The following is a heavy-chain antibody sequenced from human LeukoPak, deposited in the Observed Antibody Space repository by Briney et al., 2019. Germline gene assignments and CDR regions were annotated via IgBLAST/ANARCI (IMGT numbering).Heavy chain of an antibody. V-gene: IGHV4-34*01. Sequence: SSETLSLTCAVYGGSFSGYYWSWIRQPPGKGLEWIGEINHSGSTNYNPSLKSRVTISVDTSKNQFSLKLRSVTAADTAVYYCARVGWVGYCSSTSCPSAPPNFDYWGQGTLVTVSS. D-gene: IGHD2-2*01. J-gene: IGHJ4*02. CDR1: GGSFSGYY. CDR2: INHSGST. CDR3: ARVGWVGYCSSTSCPSAPPNFDY.